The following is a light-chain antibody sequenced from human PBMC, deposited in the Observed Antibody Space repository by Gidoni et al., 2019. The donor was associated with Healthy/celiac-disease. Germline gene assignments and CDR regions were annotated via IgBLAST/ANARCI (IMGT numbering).Light chain of an antibody. J-gene: IGLJ2*01. CDR3: QSYDSSLSGV. CDR2: GNS. Sequence: QSVLTQPPSVSGAPGQRVTISCTGSSSNIGAGYDGHWYQQRPGTAPKLLIYGNSNRPSGVPDRFSGSKSGTSASLAISGLQAEDEADYYCQSYDSSLSGVFGGGTKLTVL. CDR1: SSNIGAGYD. V-gene: IGLV1-40*01.